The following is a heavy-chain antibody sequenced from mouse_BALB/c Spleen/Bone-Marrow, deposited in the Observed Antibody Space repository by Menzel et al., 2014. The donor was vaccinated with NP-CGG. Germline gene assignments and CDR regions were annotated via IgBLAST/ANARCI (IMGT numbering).Heavy chain of an antibody. CDR3: ARLGYYGGFAY. V-gene: IGHV4-1*02. CDR2: INPDSSTI. D-gene: IGHD2-3*01. J-gene: IGHJ3*01. Sequence: VQLQQSGGGLVQPGGSLKLSCAASGFDFSRYWMSWVRQSPGKGLEWIGEINPDSSTINYTPSLKDKFIISRDNAKNTLYLQMSKVRSEDAALYYCARLGYYGGFAYWGQGTLVTGSA. CDR1: GFDFSRYW.